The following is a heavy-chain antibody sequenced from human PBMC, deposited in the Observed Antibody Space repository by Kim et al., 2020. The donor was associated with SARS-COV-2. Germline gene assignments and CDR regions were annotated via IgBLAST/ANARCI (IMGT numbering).Heavy chain of an antibody. V-gene: IGHV3-21*01. J-gene: IGHJ5*02. CDR3: ARDDGWFDP. CDR2: SYI. Sequence: SYIYYADSVKGRFTISRDNAKNSLYLQRSSLRAEDTAVYYCARDDGWFDPWGQGTLVTVSS.